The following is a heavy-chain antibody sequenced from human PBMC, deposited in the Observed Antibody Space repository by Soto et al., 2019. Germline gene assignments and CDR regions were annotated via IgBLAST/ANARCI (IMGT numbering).Heavy chain of an antibody. CDR3: ARGYYDSSGQSNTFDI. CDR2: VYYSGST. V-gene: IGHV4-59*01. Sequence: PSETLSLTCTVSGASISSSYWSWIRQSPGKGLEWIGHVYYSGSTNYNPSLKSRVTISVDTSKNQFSLKLSSVTAADTAVYYCARGYYDSSGQSNTFDIWGQGXMVTV. J-gene: IGHJ3*02. D-gene: IGHD3-22*01. CDR1: GASISSSY.